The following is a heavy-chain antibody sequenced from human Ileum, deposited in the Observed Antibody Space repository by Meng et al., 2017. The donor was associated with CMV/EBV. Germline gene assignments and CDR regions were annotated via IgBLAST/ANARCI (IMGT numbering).Heavy chain of an antibody. CDR2: ISYDGSNK. J-gene: IGHJ4*02. D-gene: IGHD1-7*01. CDR3: AKGGGTTSKGRGVDY. V-gene: IGHV3-30*04. Sequence: GGSLRLSCAASGFTFSSYAMHWVRQAPGKGLGWVAVISYDGSNKYYADSVKGRFTISRDNSKNTLYLQMNSLRAEDKAVYYCAKGGGTTSKGRGVDYWGQGTLVTVSS. CDR1: GFTFSSYA.